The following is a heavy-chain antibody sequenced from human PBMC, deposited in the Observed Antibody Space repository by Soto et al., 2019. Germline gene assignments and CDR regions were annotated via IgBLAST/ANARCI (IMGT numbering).Heavy chain of an antibody. CDR1: GFTVSSNY. J-gene: IGHJ4*02. CDR2: IYSGGST. CDR3: AREPYDSSGYPVGYFDY. D-gene: IGHD3-22*01. Sequence: SLRLSCVVSGFTVSSNYMSWVRQAPGKGLEWVSVIYSGGSTYYADSVKGRFTISRDHSNNTLFLQMNSLRADDTAVYYCAREPYDSSGYPVGYFDYWGPGTLVTVS. V-gene: IGHV3-53*01.